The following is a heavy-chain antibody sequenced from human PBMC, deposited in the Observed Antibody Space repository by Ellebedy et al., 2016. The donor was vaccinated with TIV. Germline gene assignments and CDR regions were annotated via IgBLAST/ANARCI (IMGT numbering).Heavy chain of an antibody. CDR3: ARDPLRPGGWYEWEGSFDY. V-gene: IGHV3-48*01. Sequence: PGGSLRLSCAASGFTFSSYSMNWVRQAPGKGLEWVSYISSSSSTIYYADSVKGRFTISRDNAKNSLYLQMNSLRAEDTAVYYCARDPLRPGGWYEWEGSFDYWGQGTLVTVSS. CDR1: GFTFSSYS. CDR2: ISSSSSTI. J-gene: IGHJ4*02. D-gene: IGHD6-19*01.